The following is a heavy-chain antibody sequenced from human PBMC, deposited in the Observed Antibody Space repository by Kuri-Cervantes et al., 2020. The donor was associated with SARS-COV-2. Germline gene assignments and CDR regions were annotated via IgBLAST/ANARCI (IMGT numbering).Heavy chain of an antibody. CDR3: ARFGDDFWSGYSPYYYYGMDV. CDR2: SNAGNGNT. CDR1: GYTFTSYA. V-gene: IGHV1-3*02. D-gene: IGHD3-3*01. Sequence: ASVKVSCKASGYTFTSYAMHWVRQAPGQRLEWMGWSNAGNGNTKYSQEFQGRVTITADESTSTAYMELSSLRSEDTAVYYCARFGDDFWSGYSPYYYYGMDVWGQGTTVTVSS. J-gene: IGHJ6*02.